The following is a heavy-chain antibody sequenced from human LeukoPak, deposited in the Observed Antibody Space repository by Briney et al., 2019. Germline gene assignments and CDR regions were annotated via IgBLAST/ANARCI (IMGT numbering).Heavy chain of an antibody. D-gene: IGHD3-16*02. V-gene: IGHV3-23*01. CDR3: AKSLGVGGYTRYKGFDQ. CDR1: GFTFSSHW. CDR2: ISGSDGTS. Sequence: GGSLRLSCAASGFTFSSHWMSWVRQAPGKGLEWVSSISGSDGTSHYADFVKGRFTISRDNSKNTLYLQMNSLRAEDTAAYYCAKSLGVGGYTRYKGFDQWGQGTLVVVSS. J-gene: IGHJ4*02.